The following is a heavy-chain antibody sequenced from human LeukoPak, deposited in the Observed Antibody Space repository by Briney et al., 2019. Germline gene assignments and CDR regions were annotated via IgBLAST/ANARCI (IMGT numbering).Heavy chain of an antibody. D-gene: IGHD2-2*01. Sequence: GASVKVSCKASGYTFTGYYMHWVRQAPGQGLEWMGWINPNSGGTNYAQKFQGRVTMTRDTSISTAYMELGRLRSDDTAVYYCATDIVVVPAATGGGGYWGQGTLVTVSS. CDR2: INPNSGGT. CDR1: GYTFTGYY. CDR3: ATDIVVVPAATGGGGY. V-gene: IGHV1-2*02. J-gene: IGHJ4*02.